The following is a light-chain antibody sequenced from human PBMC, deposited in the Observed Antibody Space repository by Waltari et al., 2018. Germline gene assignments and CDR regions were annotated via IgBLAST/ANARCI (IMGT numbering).Light chain of an antibody. V-gene: IGKV3-20*01. Sequence: EIVLPQSPGPLSLSPGERATLSCRASQSVSSSYLAWYQQKPGQAPRLLIYGASSRATGIPDRFSGSGSGTDFTLTISRLEPEDFAVYYCQQYGSSLPMYTFGQGTKLEIK. CDR1: QSVSSSY. CDR2: GAS. CDR3: QQYGSSLPMYT. J-gene: IGKJ2*01.